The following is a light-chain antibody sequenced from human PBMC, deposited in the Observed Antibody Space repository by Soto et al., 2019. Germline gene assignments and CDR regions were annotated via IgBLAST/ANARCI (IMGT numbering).Light chain of an antibody. CDR3: QVWDISSDHNV. Sequence: SYELTHPPSVSLAPGHTARIACGGNDIARKTVHWYQQKPGQAPVLVVYDDDERPSGIPERFSGSNSGNTATLTISRVEAGDEADYYCQVWDISSDHNVFGTGTKVTVL. CDR2: DDD. CDR1: DIARKT. V-gene: IGLV3-21*02. J-gene: IGLJ1*01.